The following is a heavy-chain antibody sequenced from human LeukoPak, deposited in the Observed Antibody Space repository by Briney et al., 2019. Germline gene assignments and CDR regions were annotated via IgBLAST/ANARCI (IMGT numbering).Heavy chain of an antibody. CDR2: INPSGGST. Sequence: ASVKVSCKASGYTFTSYYMHWVRQAPGQGLEWMGIINPSGGSTSYAQKFQGRVTMTRDTSTSTVYMELSSLRSEDTAVYYCTRDGPRIAALGEDFDYWGQGTLVTVSS. CDR3: TRDGPRIAALGEDFDY. J-gene: IGHJ4*02. V-gene: IGHV1-46*01. D-gene: IGHD6-6*01. CDR1: GYTFTSYY.